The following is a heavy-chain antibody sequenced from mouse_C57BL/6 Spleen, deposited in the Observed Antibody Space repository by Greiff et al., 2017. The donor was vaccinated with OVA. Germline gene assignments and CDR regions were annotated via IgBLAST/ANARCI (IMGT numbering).Heavy chain of an antibody. CDR1: GFTFSSYA. D-gene: IGHD1-1*01. Sequence: EVQLVESGGGLVKPGGSLKLSCAASGFTFSSYAMSWVRQTPEKRLEWVATISDGGSYTYYPDNVKGRFTISRDNAKNNLYLQMSHLKSEDTAMYYCARRGYGSSYAMDYWGQGTSVTVSS. CDR2: ISDGGSYT. V-gene: IGHV5-4*01. CDR3: ARRGYGSSYAMDY. J-gene: IGHJ4*01.